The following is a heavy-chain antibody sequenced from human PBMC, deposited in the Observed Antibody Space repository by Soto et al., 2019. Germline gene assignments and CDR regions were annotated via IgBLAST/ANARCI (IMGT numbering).Heavy chain of an antibody. D-gene: IGHD4-4*01. CDR2: IPHDGANK. Sequence: PGGSLRLSCAASGFTFSNYALHWVRQAPGKGLEWVAVIPHDGANKYYADSVRGRFTISRDNSNTTLNLQMNSLRAEDTAVYYCARLSATVTASVNYFYYYGMYVWGQGTTVTVSS. CDR1: GFTFSNYA. J-gene: IGHJ6*02. V-gene: IGHV3-30-3*01. CDR3: ARLSATVTASVNYFYYYGMYV.